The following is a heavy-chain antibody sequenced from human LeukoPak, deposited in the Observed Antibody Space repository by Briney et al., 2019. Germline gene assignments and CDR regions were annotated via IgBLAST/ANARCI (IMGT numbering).Heavy chain of an antibody. J-gene: IGHJ4*02. CDR1: GFTFSSYW. D-gene: IGHD2-2*02. Sequence: GGSLRLSCAASGFTFSSYWMSWVRQAPGKGLEWVANIKQDGSEKYYVDSVKGRFTISRDNAKNSLYLQMNSLRAEDTAVYYCARDPSRDIVVVPAAIRFDYWGQGTLVTVSS. CDR3: ARDPSRDIVVVPAAIRFDY. CDR2: IKQDGSEK. V-gene: IGHV3-7*01.